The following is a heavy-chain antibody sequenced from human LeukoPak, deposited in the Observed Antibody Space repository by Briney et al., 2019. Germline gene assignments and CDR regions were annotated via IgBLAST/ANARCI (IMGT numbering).Heavy chain of an antibody. CDR3: ARELVGAAFDY. J-gene: IGHJ4*02. D-gene: IGHD1-26*01. Sequence: PSETLSLTCTVSGGSISSYYWSWIRQPPGKGPEWIGYIYYSGSTNYNPSLKSRVTISVDTSKNQFSLKLGSVTAADTAVYYCARELVGAAFDYWGQGTLVTVSS. CDR2: IYYSGST. V-gene: IGHV4-59*01. CDR1: GGSISSYY.